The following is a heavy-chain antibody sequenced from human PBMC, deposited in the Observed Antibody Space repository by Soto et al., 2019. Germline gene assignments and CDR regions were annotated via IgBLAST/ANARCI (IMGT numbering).Heavy chain of an antibody. Sequence: PSETLSLTCTVSGGSISSSSHYWGWIRQPPGKGLEWIGTIYHSGSTYYNPSLKSRVTISVDTSGNQFSLKLSSVTAADTSVFYCARSGGSGSYLDYWGQGPLVTVS. J-gene: IGHJ4*02. CDR1: GGSISSSSHY. CDR2: IYHSGST. CDR3: ARSGGSGSYLDY. V-gene: IGHV4-39*01. D-gene: IGHD3-10*01.